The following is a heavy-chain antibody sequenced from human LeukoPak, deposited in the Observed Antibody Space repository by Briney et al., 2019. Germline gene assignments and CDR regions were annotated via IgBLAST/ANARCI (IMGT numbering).Heavy chain of an antibody. V-gene: IGHV3-48*03. CDR1: GFSFSGYE. J-gene: IGHJ5*02. CDR3: ARGDARAEP. Sequence: GGSLRLSCAASGFSFSGYEMNWVRQAPGKGLEWVSYISSSGSTIYYADSVKGRFTISRDNAKNSLYLQMNSLRAEDTAVYYCARGDARAEPWGQGTLVTVSS. CDR2: ISSSGSTI.